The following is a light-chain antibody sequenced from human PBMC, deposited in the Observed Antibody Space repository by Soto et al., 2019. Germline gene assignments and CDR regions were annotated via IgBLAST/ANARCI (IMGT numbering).Light chain of an antibody. Sequence: QSVLTQPPSVSAAPGQKVTISCSGSSSNIGNHYVSWYQQLPGTAPKLLIYDNNKRPSGIPDRFSGSNSGTSATLGITGLQTGDEADYYCGLWDSSLSTVIFGGGTKLTVL. J-gene: IGLJ2*01. CDR2: DNN. V-gene: IGLV1-51*01. CDR3: GLWDSSLSTVI. CDR1: SSNIGNHY.